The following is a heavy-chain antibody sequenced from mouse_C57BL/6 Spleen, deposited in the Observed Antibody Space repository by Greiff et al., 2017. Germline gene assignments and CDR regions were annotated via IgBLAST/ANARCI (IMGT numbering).Heavy chain of an antibody. J-gene: IGHJ4*01. CDR1: GYTFTSYW. V-gene: IGHV1-53*01. D-gene: IGHD2-5*01. Sequence: QVQLQQPGTELVKPGASVKLSCKASGYTFTSYWMHWVKQRPGQGLEWIGKINPSNGGTNYNEKFKSKATLTVDKSSSTAYMQLSSLTSEDSAVYYGARSPYSNYVAMDYWGQGTSVTVSS. CDR2: INPSNGGT. CDR3: ARSPYSNYVAMDY.